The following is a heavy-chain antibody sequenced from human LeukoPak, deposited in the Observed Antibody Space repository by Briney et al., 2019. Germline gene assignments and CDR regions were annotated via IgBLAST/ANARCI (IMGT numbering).Heavy chain of an antibody. V-gene: IGHV3-49*04. CDR1: GFTFGDYS. CDR2: IRTKDFGGTT. CDR3: SRDGLDYYGSGSYRGFDY. J-gene: IGHJ4*02. Sequence: GGSLRLSCTASGFTFGDYSMSWVRQAPGKGLEYIGFIRTKDFGGTTEYAASVKGGFTISRDDSKSIAYLQIHSLKYEDTAVYYCSRDGLDYYGSGSYRGFDYWGQGTLVTVSS. D-gene: IGHD3-10*01.